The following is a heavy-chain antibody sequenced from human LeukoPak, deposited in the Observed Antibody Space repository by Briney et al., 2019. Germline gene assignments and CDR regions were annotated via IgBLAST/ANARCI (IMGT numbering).Heavy chain of an antibody. CDR2: INHSGST. J-gene: IGHJ6*03. CDR3: ARALGWVVPYSSSWGAYFQRYYYYMDV. D-gene: IGHD6-13*01. V-gene: IGHV4-34*01. CDR1: GGSFSGYY. Sequence: PSETLSLTCAVYGGSFSGYYWSWIRQPPGKGLEWIGEINHSGSTNYNPSLKSRVTISVDTSKNQFSLKLSSVTAADTAVYYCARALGWVVPYSSSWGAYFQRYYYYMDVWGKGTTVTVSS.